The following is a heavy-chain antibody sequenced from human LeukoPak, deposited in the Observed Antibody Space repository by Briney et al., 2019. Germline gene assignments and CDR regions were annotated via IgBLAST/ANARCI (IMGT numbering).Heavy chain of an antibody. CDR1: GFIFNNYA. Sequence: PGRSLRLSCAGSGFIFNNYAMHWVRQPPGKGLEWVSGISWNSGSIDYADSVKGRFTISRDSSKNTLFLQMNSLRAEDTALYFCARKAQYNGHYPLDYWGQGTLVTVSS. V-gene: IGHV3-9*01. CDR3: ARKAQYNGHYPLDY. D-gene: IGHD1-7*01. CDR2: ISWNSGSI. J-gene: IGHJ4*02.